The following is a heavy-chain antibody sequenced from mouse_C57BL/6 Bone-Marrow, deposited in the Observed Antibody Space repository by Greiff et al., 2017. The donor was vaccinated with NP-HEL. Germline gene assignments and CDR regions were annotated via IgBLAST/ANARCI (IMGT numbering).Heavy chain of an antibody. D-gene: IGHD1-1*01. Sequence: QVHVKQSGAELAKPGASVKLSCKASGYTFTSYWMHWVKQRPGQGLEWIGYINPSSGYTKYNQKFKDKATLTADKSSSTAYMQLSSLTYEDSAVYYCARTRSVLGGSSPFAYWGQGTLVTVSA. CDR3: ARTRSVLGGSSPFAY. CDR2: INPSSGYT. J-gene: IGHJ3*01. V-gene: IGHV1-7*01. CDR1: GYTFTSYW.